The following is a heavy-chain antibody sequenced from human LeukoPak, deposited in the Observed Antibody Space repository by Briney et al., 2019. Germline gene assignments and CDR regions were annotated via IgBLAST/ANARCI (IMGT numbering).Heavy chain of an antibody. CDR1: GGSISSYF. CDR3: ARDQATWRAFDI. J-gene: IGHJ3*02. V-gene: IGHV4-4*07. CDR2: IYTSGST. D-gene: IGHD3-3*01. Sequence: SETLSLTCTVSGGSISSYFWRWIRQPAGKGLEWIGRIYTSGSTHYSPSLKSRVTMSVDTSTNQCSLKLSSVTAADTAVYYCARDQATWRAFDIWGQGTLVTVS.